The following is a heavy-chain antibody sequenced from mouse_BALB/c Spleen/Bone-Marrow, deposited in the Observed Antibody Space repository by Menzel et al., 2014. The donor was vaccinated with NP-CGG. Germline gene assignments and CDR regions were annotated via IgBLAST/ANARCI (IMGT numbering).Heavy chain of an antibody. CDR2: INPGSGST. CDR3: ARYDGYLDY. V-gene: IGHV1-54*01. CDR1: GYAFSDYL. Sequence: VQRVESGAELVRPGTSVEVSCKASGYAFSDYLMEWLKQRPGQGLEWIGVINPGSGSTNQNEKFKDKATLTADSSSNTAYMGLSSLTSDDSAVYFCARYDGYLDYWGQGTTLTVSS. J-gene: IGHJ2*01. D-gene: IGHD2-3*01.